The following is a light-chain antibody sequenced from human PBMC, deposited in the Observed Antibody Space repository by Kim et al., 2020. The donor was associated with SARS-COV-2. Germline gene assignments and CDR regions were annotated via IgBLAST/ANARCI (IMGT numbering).Light chain of an antibody. J-gene: IGKJ3*01. CDR1: QDIRKD. Sequence: DVQMTQSPSSLSASVGDRVTITCRASQDIRKDLGWYQQKPGKAPKRLLYAASSLQSGVPLRFSGSGSGTEFSLTISSLHPEDFATYYCLQHHRYPITFGPGTKVDIK. V-gene: IGKV1-17*01. CDR2: AAS. CDR3: LQHHRYPIT.